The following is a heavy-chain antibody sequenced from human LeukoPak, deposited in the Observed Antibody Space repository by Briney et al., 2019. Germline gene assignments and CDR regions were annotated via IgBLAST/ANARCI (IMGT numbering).Heavy chain of an antibody. CDR2: IKSKTDGGTT. CDR3: TPDGGSYGNY. J-gene: IGHJ4*02. D-gene: IGHD1-26*01. Sequence: PGGSLRLSCAASGFTFSNASMSWVRQAAGKGPEWVGRIKSKTDGGTTDYAAPVKGRLTISRDDSKNTLYLQMNSLKTEDTAVYYCTPDGGSYGNYWGQGTLVTVSS. CDR1: GFTFSNAS. V-gene: IGHV3-15*01.